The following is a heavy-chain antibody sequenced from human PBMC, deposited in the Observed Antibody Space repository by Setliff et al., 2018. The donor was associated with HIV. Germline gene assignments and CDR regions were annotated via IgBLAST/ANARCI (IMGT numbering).Heavy chain of an antibody. J-gene: IGHJ3*02. V-gene: IGHV3-30*02. D-gene: IGHD6-13*01. CDR2: IRYDDSYK. Sequence: GGSLRLSCAASGFTFSFYGMHWVRQAPGKGLEWVAFIRYDDSYKYYADSAKGRFTISRDNSKNTLYLQMNSLRAEDTAVYYCGKVKGIEAAGSSAFDIWGQGTMVTVSS. CDR3: GKVKGIEAAGSSAFDI. CDR1: GFTFSFYG.